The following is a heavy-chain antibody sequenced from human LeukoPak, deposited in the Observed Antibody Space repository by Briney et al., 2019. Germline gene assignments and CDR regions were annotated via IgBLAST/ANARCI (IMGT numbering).Heavy chain of an antibody. CDR3: ARHGSSGVVITNFDY. J-gene: IGHJ4*02. CDR1: GGPISSSDYY. D-gene: IGHD3-3*01. CDR2: MFYSGIT. Sequence: SETLSLTCSVSGGPISSSDYYWGWIRQPPGKGLEWIGTMFYSGITYYSPSLKSRVTISVDTSKNQFSLKLSSVTAADTAVYFCARHGSSGVVITNFDYWGQGTLVTVSS. V-gene: IGHV4-39*01.